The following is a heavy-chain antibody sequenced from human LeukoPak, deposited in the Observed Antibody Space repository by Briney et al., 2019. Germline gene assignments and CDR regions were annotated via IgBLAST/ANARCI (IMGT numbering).Heavy chain of an antibody. CDR3: ARDRYGSGWLMGY. V-gene: IGHV1-2*02. J-gene: IGHJ4*02. CDR1: GYTFTGYY. CDR2: INPNSGGT. D-gene: IGHD6-19*01. Sequence: ASVKVSCKASGYTFTGYYMHWVRQAPGQGLEWMGWINPNSGGTNYAQKFQGRVTMTRDTSISTAYMELSRLRSDDTAVYYCARDRYGSGWLMGYWGQGTLVTVSS.